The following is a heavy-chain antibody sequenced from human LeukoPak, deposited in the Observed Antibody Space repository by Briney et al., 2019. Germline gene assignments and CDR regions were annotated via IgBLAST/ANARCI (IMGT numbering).Heavy chain of an antibody. CDR2: IIPIFGTA. J-gene: IGHJ1*01. D-gene: IGHD1-26*01. Sequence: SVKVSCKASGGTFSSYAISWVRQAPGQGLEWMGRIIPIFGTANYAQKFQGRVTITTDESTSTAYMELSSLRSEDTAVYYCAGDPLSSVGATIGHFQHWGQGTLVTVSS. CDR3: AGDPLSSVGATIGHFQH. V-gene: IGHV1-69*05. CDR1: GGTFSSYA.